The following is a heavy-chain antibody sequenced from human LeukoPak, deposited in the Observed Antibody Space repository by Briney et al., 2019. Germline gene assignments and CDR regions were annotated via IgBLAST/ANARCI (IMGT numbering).Heavy chain of an antibody. J-gene: IGHJ4*02. CDR1: GYTFTGYY. D-gene: IGHD3-10*01. Sequence: ASVKVSCKASGYTFTGYYMHWVRQAPGQGLEWMGWINPNSGGTNYAQKFQGRVTMTRETSISTAYMELSRLRSDDTAVYYCAKDRGYYGSGSHFDYWGQGTLVTVSS. V-gene: IGHV1-2*02. CDR3: AKDRGYYGSGSHFDY. CDR2: INPNSGGT.